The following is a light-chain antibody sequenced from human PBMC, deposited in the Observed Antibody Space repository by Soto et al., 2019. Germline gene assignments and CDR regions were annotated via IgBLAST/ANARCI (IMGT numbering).Light chain of an antibody. V-gene: IGLV2-8*01. J-gene: IGLJ1*01. Sequence: QSVLTQPPSASGSPGQSVTISCTGTSSDVGSSNFVSWYQQHPGKAPKLLIYEVYKRPSGVPDRFSGSKSGNTASLTVSGLQADDEADYYCSSYAGSTXIVFGIGPKSPS. CDR1: SSDVGSSNF. CDR3: SSYAGSTXIV. CDR2: EVY.